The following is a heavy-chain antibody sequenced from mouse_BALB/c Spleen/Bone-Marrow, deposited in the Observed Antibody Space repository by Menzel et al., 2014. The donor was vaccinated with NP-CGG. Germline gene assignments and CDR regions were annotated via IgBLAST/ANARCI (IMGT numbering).Heavy chain of an antibody. CDR2: IDPANGNT. D-gene: IGHD1-1*01. V-gene: IGHV14-3*02. J-gene: IGHJ4*01. CDR3: ARYRYYGSSYAMDY. Sequence: VQLKESGAELVRPGAPVKLSCTASGFNIKDTYMYWVKQRPEQGLEWIGRIDPANGNTKYDPKFQGKATITADTSSNTAYLQLSSLTSEDTAVYYCARYRYYGSSYAMDYWGQGTSVTVSS. CDR1: GFNIKDTY.